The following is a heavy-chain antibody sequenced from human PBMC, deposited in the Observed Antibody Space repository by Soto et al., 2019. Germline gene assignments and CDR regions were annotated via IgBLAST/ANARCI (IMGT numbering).Heavy chain of an antibody. CDR1: GGTFSSYA. J-gene: IGHJ3*02. CDR2: IIPIFGTA. CDR3: ARDNPDYDYGDYWYAFDI. V-gene: IGHV1-69*13. D-gene: IGHD4-17*01. Sequence: ASVKVSCKASGGTFSSYAISWVRQAPGQGLEWMGGIIPIFGTANYAQKFQGRVTITADESTSTAYMELSSLRSEDTAVYYCARDNPDYDYGDYWYAFDIWGQGTMVTVSS.